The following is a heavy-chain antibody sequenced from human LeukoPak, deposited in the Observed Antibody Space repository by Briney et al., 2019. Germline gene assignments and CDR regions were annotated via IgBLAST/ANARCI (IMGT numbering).Heavy chain of an antibody. CDR3: ARQDGIAVAPYGAFDI. Sequence: GESLKISCKGSGYSFTSYWIGWVRQMPGKGLEWMGIIYPGDSDTRYSPSFQGQVTISADKSISTAYLQWSSLKASDTAMYYCARQDGIAVAPYGAFDIWGQGTMVTVSS. CDR2: IYPGDSDT. V-gene: IGHV5-51*01. D-gene: IGHD6-19*01. J-gene: IGHJ3*02. CDR1: GYSFTSYW.